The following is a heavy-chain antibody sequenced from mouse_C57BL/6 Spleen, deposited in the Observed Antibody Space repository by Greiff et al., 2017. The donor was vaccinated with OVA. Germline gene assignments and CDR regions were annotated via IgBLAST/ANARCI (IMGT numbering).Heavy chain of an antibody. CDR1: GYTFTSYW. J-gene: IGHJ2*01. CDR2: IDPSDSYT. V-gene: IGHV1-69*01. D-gene: IGHD4-1*01. Sequence: QVQLQQPGAELVMPGASVKLSCKASGYTFTSYWMHWVKQRPGQGLEWIGEIDPSDSYTNYNQKFKGKSRLTVDKSSSTAYMQLSSLTSENSAVYYCARRGELGKDGWGQGTTLTVSS. CDR3: ARRGELGKDG.